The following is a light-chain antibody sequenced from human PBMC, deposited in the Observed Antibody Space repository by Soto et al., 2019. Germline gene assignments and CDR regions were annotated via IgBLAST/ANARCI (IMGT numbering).Light chain of an antibody. CDR1: SSNIGNHY. Sequence: QSVLTQPPSGSASPGQKVTISCSGSSSNIGNHYVSWYQHLPRTAPKLLIYANNKRPSGIPDRFSGSKSGTSVTLGITVLQTGDEADYYCGTWDSSLSAYVFGTGTKLTVL. J-gene: IGLJ1*01. CDR3: GTWDSSLSAYV. CDR2: ANN. V-gene: IGLV1-51*02.